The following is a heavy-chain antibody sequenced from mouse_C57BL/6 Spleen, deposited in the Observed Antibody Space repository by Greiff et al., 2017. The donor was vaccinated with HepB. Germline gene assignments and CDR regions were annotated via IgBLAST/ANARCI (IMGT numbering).Heavy chain of an antibody. Sequence: EVQLQQSGAELVRPGASVKLSCTASGFNIKDYYMHWVKQRPEQGLEWIGRIDPEDGDTEYAPKFQGKATMTADTSSNTAYLQLSSLTSEDTAVYYCTTYHYGYDGFAYWGQGTLVTVSA. CDR2: IDPEDGDT. D-gene: IGHD2-2*01. CDR3: TTYHYGYDGFAY. CDR1: GFNIKDYY. J-gene: IGHJ3*01. V-gene: IGHV14-1*01.